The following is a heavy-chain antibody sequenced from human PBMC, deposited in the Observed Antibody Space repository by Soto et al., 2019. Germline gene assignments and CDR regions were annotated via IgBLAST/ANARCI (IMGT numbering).Heavy chain of an antibody. J-gene: IGHJ4*02. CDR3: GREGEGATVTMFIY. CDR1: GFTFSSYG. CDR2: TWYDGNTK. Sequence: QVQLVESGGGVVQPGRSLRLSCAASGFTFSSYGMHWVRQAPGKGLEWVAVTWYDGNTKYYADSVKGRFTISRDNSKNTLYLQMNSLRAEDTAVYYCGREGEGATVTMFIYSGQGTPVTVSS. V-gene: IGHV3-33*01. D-gene: IGHD4-17*01.